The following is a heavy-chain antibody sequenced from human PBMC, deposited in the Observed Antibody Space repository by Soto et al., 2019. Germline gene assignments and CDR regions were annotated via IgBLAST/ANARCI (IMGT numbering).Heavy chain of an antibody. Sequence: QVQLVESGGGVVQPGRSLRLSCAASGFTFSSYGMHWVRQAPGKGLEWVAVISYDGSNKYYADSVKGRFTISRDNSKNPLYLQMNSLRAEDTAVYYCAKIGTVAGFQDYWGQGTLVTVSS. CDR1: GFTFSSYG. CDR3: AKIGTVAGFQDY. D-gene: IGHD6-19*01. J-gene: IGHJ4*02. V-gene: IGHV3-30*18. CDR2: ISYDGSNK.